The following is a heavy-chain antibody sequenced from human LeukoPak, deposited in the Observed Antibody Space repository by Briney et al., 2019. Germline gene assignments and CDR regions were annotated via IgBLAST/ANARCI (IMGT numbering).Heavy chain of an antibody. J-gene: IGHJ4*02. V-gene: IGHV4-34*01. Sequence: SETLSLTCAVYGGSFSGYYWSWIRRPPGKGLEWIGEINHSGSTNYNPSLKSRVTISVDTSKNQFSLKLSSVTAADTAVYYCAGGRDYYDSSGYYWGQGTLVTVSS. CDR1: GGSFSGYY. CDR3: AGGRDYYDSSGYY. CDR2: INHSGST. D-gene: IGHD3-22*01.